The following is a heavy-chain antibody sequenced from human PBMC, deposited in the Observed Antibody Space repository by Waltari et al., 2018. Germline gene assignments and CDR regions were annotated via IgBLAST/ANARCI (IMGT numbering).Heavy chain of an antibody. CDR2: VSFEETTQ. J-gene: IGHJ4*02. V-gene: IGHV3-30*03. D-gene: IGHD1-1*01. CDR1: GFNFNDYG. CDR3: ASVTGTGY. Sequence: QVHLVESGGGVVQPGGSLRLSCAGLGFNFNDYGIHWVRQAPGKGLEWLAVVSFEETTQYYADSVKGRFTISRDKSMNTVYLEMNSLRPDDTAMYYCASVTGTGYWGQGTLVTVSS.